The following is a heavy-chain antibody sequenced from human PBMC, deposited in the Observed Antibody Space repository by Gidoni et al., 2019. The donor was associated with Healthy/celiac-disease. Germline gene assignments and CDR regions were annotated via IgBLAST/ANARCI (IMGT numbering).Heavy chain of an antibody. CDR1: GFPFSRYT. CDR3: ARDSGTAMPY. J-gene: IGHJ4*02. Sequence: QVQLVESGGGVVQPGRSLGLSCAASGFPFSRYTMHWVRQAPGKGLEWVAVISYDGSNKFYADSVKGRFTISRDNSKTTLYLQMNSLRPEDTAVYYCARDSGTAMPYWGQGTLVTVSS. V-gene: IGHV3-30*04. CDR2: ISYDGSNK. D-gene: IGHD5-18*01.